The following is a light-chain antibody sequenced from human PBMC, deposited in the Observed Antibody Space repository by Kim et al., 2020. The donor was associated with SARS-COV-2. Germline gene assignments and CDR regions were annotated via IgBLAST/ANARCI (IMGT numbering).Light chain of an antibody. CDR2: GAS. CDR1: QSVSSN. CDR3: QQYNNWPYT. V-gene: IGKV3-15*01. J-gene: IGKJ2*01. Sequence: EIVMTQSPATLSVSPGERATLSCRASQSVSSNLAWHQQKPGQAPRLLIYGASSRAPGIPARFSGSASGTEFTLTISSLQSEDFAVYYCQQYNNWPYTFGQGTKLEIK.